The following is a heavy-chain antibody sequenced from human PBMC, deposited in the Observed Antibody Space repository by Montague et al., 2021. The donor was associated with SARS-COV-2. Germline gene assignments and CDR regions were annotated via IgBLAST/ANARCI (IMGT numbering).Heavy chain of an antibody. CDR3: ARRRERWSDAFDI. Sequence: SETLSLTCTVSGGSIGSYYWSWIRQPPGKGLEWIGYIYYSRSTNYNSSLKSRVTISVDTSKNQFSLKMRSVTAADTAVYYCARRRERWSDAFDIWGQGTMVTVSS. J-gene: IGHJ3*02. CDR1: GGSIGSYY. CDR2: IYYSRST. V-gene: IGHV4-59*08. D-gene: IGHD2-15*01.